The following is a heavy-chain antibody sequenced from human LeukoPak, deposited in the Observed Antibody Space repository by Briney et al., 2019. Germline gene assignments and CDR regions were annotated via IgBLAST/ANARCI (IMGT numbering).Heavy chain of an antibody. V-gene: IGHV1-69*13. Sequence: ASVKVSCKASGGTFSSFAITWVRQAPGQGLEWMGGIIPIFDTPTYAQKFQGRVTITADESTSTAYLELSSLRSEDTAVYYCVVTAANGDYYYYYYMDVWGKGTTVTVSS. CDR2: IIPIFDTP. CDR1: GGTFSSFA. J-gene: IGHJ6*03. D-gene: IGHD4-17*01. CDR3: VVTAANGDYYYYYYMDV.